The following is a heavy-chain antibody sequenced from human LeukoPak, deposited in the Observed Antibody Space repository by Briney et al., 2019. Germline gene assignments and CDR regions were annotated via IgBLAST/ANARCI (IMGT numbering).Heavy chain of an antibody. CDR3: AKNRDSSDYPRDFDY. CDR2: IRHDGSYQ. CDR1: RFTFSSYG. D-gene: IGHD3-22*01. V-gene: IGHV3-30*02. Sequence: GGSLRLSCAASRFTFSSYGMHWVRQTPGKGLEWVAFIRHDGSYQQYADSVKGRFTVSRDNSKDTVYLQMNSLRTEDTAVYYCAKNRDSSDYPRDFDYWGQGSLVTVSS. J-gene: IGHJ4*02.